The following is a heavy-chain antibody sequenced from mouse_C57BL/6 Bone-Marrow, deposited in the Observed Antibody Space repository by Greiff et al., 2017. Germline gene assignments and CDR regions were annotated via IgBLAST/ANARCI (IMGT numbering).Heavy chain of an antibody. Sequence: EVMLVESGAELVRPGASVKLSCTASGFNIKDDYMHWVKQRPEQGLEWIGWIDPENGDTEYASKFKGKATITADTSSNTAYLQLSSLTSEDTAVYYCTTELAWFAYWGQGTLVTVSA. D-gene: IGHD4-1*01. J-gene: IGHJ3*01. CDR3: TTELAWFAY. CDR1: GFNIKDDY. V-gene: IGHV14-4*01. CDR2: IDPENGDT.